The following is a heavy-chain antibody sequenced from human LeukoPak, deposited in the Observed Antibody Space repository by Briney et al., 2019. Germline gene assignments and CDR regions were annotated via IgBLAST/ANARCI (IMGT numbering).Heavy chain of an antibody. J-gene: IGHJ1*01. CDR2: ISSSGSTI. CDR1: GFTFGNYA. D-gene: IGHD3-10*01. Sequence: GGSLRLSCAASGFTFGNYAMHWVRQAPGKGLEYVSAISSSGSTIYYSDSVKGRFTISRDNSKNTLYLQMNSLRAEDTAVYYCANPYGSGDYWGQGTLVTVSS. CDR3: ANPYGSGDY. V-gene: IGHV3-64D*08.